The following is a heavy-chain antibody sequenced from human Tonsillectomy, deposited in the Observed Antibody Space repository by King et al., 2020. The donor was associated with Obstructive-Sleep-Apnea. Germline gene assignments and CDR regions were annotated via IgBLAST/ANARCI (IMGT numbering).Heavy chain of an antibody. CDR2: TYYRSKWYN. CDR1: GDSVSSNSAA. Sequence: VQLQQSGPGLVKPSQTLSLTCAISGDSVSSNSAAWNWIRQSPSRGLEWLGRTYYRSKWYNDYAVSVKSRITINPDTSKNQFSLQLNSVTPEDTAVYYCARDYIVVVTATHSGYYYGMDVWGQGTTVTVSS. J-gene: IGHJ6*02. D-gene: IGHD2-21*02. CDR3: ARDYIVVVTATHSGYYYGMDV. V-gene: IGHV6-1*01.